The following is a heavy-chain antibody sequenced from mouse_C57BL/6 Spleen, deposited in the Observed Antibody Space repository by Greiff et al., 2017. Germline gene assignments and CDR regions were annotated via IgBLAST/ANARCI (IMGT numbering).Heavy chain of an antibody. CDR3: ARRSSTTVKFAY. CDR1: GYTFTSYW. Sequence: QVQLQQSGAELVKPGASVKLSCKASGYTFTSYWMQWVKQRPGQGLEWIGEIDPSDSYTNYNQKFKGKATLTVDTSSSTAYMQLSSLTSEDSAVYYCARRSSTTVKFAYWGQGTLVTVSA. D-gene: IGHD2-13*01. V-gene: IGHV1-50*01. CDR2: IDPSDSYT. J-gene: IGHJ3*01.